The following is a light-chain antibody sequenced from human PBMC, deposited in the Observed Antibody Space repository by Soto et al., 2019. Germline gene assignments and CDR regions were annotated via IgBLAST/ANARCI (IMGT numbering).Light chain of an antibody. V-gene: IGLV1-51*01. CDR3: GTWDSSLSAGV. Sequence: QSVLTQPPSVSAAPGQKVTISCSGSSSNIGNNYISWYQQVPGTAPKLLIYDNNKRPSGIPDRFSGSKSGTSATLGITGLQTGDEADYYCGTWDSSLSAGVLGGGTKLTVL. CDR1: SSNIGNNY. J-gene: IGLJ2*01. CDR2: DNN.